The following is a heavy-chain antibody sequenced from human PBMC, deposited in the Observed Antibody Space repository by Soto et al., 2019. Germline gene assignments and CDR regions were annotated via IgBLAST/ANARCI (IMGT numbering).Heavy chain of an antibody. V-gene: IGHV3-30*18. J-gene: IGHJ5*02. CDR1: GFTFSSYG. CDR2: ISYDGSNK. CDR3: AKDILEEQLVQVWFDP. D-gene: IGHD6-13*01. Sequence: QVQLVESGGGVVQPGRSLRLSCAASGFTFSSYGMHWVRQAPGKGLEWVAVISYDGSNKYYADSVKGRFTISRDNSKNTLYLQMNSLRAEDTAVYYCAKDILEEQLVQVWFDPWGQGTLVTVSS.